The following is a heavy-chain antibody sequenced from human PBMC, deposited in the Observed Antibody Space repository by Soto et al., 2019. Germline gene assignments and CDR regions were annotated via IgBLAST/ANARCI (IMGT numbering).Heavy chain of an antibody. CDR3: AREAVALTKDFDS. D-gene: IGHD2-21*02. CDR1: GYTFIDYY. J-gene: IGHJ4*02. Sequence: QVQLLQSGAEVKKPGASVKVSCKASGYTFIDYYMHWVRQAPGQGPEWMGCINPKGGGTKYAQKFQDWVTMTWDTSISTAYMELNRLRSDDTAVYYCAREAVALTKDFDSWGQGTLVTVSS. CDR2: INPKGGGT. V-gene: IGHV1-2*04.